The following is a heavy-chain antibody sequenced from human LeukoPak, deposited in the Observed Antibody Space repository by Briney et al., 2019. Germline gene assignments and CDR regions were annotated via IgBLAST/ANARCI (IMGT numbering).Heavy chain of an antibody. D-gene: IGHD2-15*01. V-gene: IGHV3-7*03. CDR1: GFAFNTYW. CDR3: AKNGDRGAYCTGGTCYPYFYYYMDV. CDR2: IKQGGSER. Sequence: GESLRLSCAASGFAFNTYWMSWVRQAPGKGLEWVANIKQGGSERYYADSVKGRFTISRDNSKNTLYLQMNSLRAEDTAIYYCAKNGDRGAYCTGGTCYPYFYYYMDVWGKGTTVTVSS. J-gene: IGHJ6*03.